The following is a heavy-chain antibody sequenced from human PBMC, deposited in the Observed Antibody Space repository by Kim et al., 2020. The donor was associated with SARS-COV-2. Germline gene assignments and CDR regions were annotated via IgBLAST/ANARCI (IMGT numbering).Heavy chain of an antibody. J-gene: IGHJ3*02. D-gene: IGHD2-21*01. CDR3: ALGVMGAFDI. CDR2: DT. V-gene: IGHV3-13*01. Sequence: DTYYPGSVKGRFTISRENAKNSLYLQMNSLRAGDTAVYYCALGVMGAFDIWGQGTMVTVSS.